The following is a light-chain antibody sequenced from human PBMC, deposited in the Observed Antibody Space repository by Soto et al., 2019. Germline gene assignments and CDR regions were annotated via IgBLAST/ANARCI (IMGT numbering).Light chain of an antibody. V-gene: IGKV3-15*01. CDR2: GAS. CDR3: QQYNNWPPKFT. CDR1: QSVSSN. Sequence: EIVMTQSPATLSVSPGERATLSCRASQSVSSNLAWYQQKPGQAPRLLIYGASTRATGIPARCSGSGSGTEFTLTISSLQSEDVAVYYCQQYNNWPPKFTFGPGTNVYIK. J-gene: IGKJ3*01.